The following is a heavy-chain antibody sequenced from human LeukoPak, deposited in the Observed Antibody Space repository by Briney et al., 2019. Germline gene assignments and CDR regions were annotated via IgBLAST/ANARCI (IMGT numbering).Heavy chain of an antibody. J-gene: IGHJ4*02. CDR1: GYTFTGYY. Sequence: ASVKVSCKASGYTFTGYYMHWVRQAPGQGLEWMGWINPNSGGTNYAQKLQGRVTMTTDTSTSTAYMELRSLRSDDTAVYYCARDLVYDSSGYSYYFDYWGQGTLVTVSS. CDR2: INPNSGGT. V-gene: IGHV1-2*02. CDR3: ARDLVYDSSGYSYYFDY. D-gene: IGHD3-22*01.